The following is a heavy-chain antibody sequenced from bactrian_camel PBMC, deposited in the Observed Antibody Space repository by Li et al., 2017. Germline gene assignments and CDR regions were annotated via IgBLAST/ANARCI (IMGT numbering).Heavy chain of an antibody. V-gene: IGHV3S42*01. D-gene: IGHD6*01. J-gene: IGHJ4*01. CDR1: GFAFSDEA. CDR2: ISDNGHGR. CDR3: ARASCWYLDRC. Sequence: VQLVESGGGSVQPGGSLTLSCKVPGFAFSDEAMRWVRQKPGKELEWVASISDNGHGRTYSDDAMGRFTVNRDNAENTLTLQLRSLKIEDTAMYHCARASCWYLDRCRGQGTQVTVS.